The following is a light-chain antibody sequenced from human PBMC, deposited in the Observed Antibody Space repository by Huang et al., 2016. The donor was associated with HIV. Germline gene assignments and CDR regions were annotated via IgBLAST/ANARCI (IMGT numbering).Light chain of an antibody. V-gene: IGKV3-20*01. J-gene: IGKJ1*01. Sequence: EIVLTQSPGTLSLSPGERATLSCRAGQTISSSYLAWYQHKPGQAPRLLIYGASSRATGIPDRFSGSGSGTDFTLTISRLDPEDFAVYYCQQYGSSSWTFGQGTKVEI. CDR1: QTISSSY. CDR3: QQYGSSSWT. CDR2: GAS.